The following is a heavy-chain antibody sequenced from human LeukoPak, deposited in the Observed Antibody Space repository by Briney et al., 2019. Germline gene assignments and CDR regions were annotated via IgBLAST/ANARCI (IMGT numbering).Heavy chain of an antibody. CDR3: ESSITKAGGS. D-gene: IGHD2-21*01. J-gene: IGHJ5*02. Sequence: GGSLRLSCAASGFTFSSYAMSWVRQASGKGLESVGRIRSKDQNSATAYAESVKGRFTISRDDSKNMAYLQMNSLRIEDTAVYYCESSITKAGGSWGQGTLVTVSS. V-gene: IGHV3-73*01. CDR1: GFTFSSYA. CDR2: IRSKDQNSAT.